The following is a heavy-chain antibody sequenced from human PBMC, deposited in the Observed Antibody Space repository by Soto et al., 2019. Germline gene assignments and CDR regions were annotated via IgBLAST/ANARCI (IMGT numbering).Heavy chain of an antibody. Sequence: VQLVESGGGLVKIGGSLRLSCAASGFTLSDHYMTWIRQAPGKGLEWVSYISSSSTTIYYADPVKGRFTISRDNAKNSLYLQMNSLRVEDTAVYYCARDIRGANWGQGTLVIVSS. CDR1: GFTLSDHY. D-gene: IGHD3-10*01. CDR2: ISSSSTTI. CDR3: ARDIRGAN. V-gene: IGHV3-11*01. J-gene: IGHJ4*02.